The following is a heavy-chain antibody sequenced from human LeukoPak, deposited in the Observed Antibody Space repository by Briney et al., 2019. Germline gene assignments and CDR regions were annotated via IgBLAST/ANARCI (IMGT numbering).Heavy chain of an antibody. V-gene: IGHV3-11*01. CDR1: GLTFSDCY. CDR3: AKDSRGFWSGYSVEY. J-gene: IGHJ4*02. CDR2: ISSSGSTI. Sequence: GGSLRLSCAASGLTFSDCYMSWIRQAPGKGLEWVSYISSSGSTIYYADSVKGRFTISRDNSKNTLYLQMNSLRADDTAVYYCAKDSRGFWSGYSVEYWGQGTLVTVSS. D-gene: IGHD3-3*01.